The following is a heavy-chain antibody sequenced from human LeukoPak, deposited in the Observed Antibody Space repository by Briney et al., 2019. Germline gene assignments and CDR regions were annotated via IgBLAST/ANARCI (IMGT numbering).Heavy chain of an antibody. V-gene: IGHV3-23*01. J-gene: IGHJ4*02. CDR3: AKGVAYGSGSHTFDY. Sequence: QSGGSLRLSCAASGFTFATYDMNWVRQAPGRGLEWVSTISTGGGSTYYADSVKGRFTISRDNSKNTLYLQMNSLRAEDTAVYYCAKGVAYGSGSHTFDYWGQGTLVTVSS. CDR2: ISTGGGST. CDR1: GFTFATYD. D-gene: IGHD3-10*01.